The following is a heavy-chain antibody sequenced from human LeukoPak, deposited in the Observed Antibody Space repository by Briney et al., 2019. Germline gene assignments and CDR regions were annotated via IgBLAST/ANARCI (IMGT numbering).Heavy chain of an antibody. CDR2: IVVGSGNT. CDR1: GFTFTSSA. D-gene: IGHD3-9*01. Sequence: GASVKVSCKASGFTFTSSAMQWVRQARGQRLEWIGWIVVGSGNTNYAQKFQERVTITRDMSTSTAYMELSSLRSEDTAVYYCAADVYYDILTGISAFDIWGQGTMVTVSS. V-gene: IGHV1-58*02. J-gene: IGHJ3*02. CDR3: AADVYYDILTGISAFDI.